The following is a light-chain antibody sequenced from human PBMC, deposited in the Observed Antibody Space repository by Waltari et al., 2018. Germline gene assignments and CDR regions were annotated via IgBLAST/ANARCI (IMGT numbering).Light chain of an antibody. CDR3: GTWDTSLSVWV. Sequence: QSVLTQPPSVSAAPGQKVTISCSGSSSTIATYYSSWYQQLPGTAPKLLIYDINKRPSGIPDRFSGSKSGTSATLDITGLQTGDEADYYCGTWDTSLSVWVFGGGSKLTVL. CDR1: SSTIATYY. J-gene: IGLJ3*02. V-gene: IGLV1-51*01. CDR2: DIN.